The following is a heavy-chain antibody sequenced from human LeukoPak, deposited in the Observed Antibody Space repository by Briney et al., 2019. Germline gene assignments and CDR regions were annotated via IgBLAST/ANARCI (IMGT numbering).Heavy chain of an antibody. J-gene: IGHJ4*02. Sequence: AYNGNTNYAQKLQGRVTMTTDTSTITAYMELRSLRSDDTAVYYCARDSYEQYSSGWLPFDYWGQGTLVTVSS. CDR2: AYNGNT. CDR3: ARDSYEQYSSGWLPFDY. D-gene: IGHD6-19*01. V-gene: IGHV1-18*01.